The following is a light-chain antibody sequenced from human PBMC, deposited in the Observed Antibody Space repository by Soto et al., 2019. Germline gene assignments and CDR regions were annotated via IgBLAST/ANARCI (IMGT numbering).Light chain of an antibody. CDR2: GAS. V-gene: IGKV3-20*01. CDR1: QSVSSSY. Sequence: EIVLTQSPGTLSLSPGERATLSCRASQSVSSSYLAWYQQKPGQAPRPLIYGASSRATGIPDRFSGSESGTDFTLTISRLEPEDFAVYYCQQYGSSQFTFGPGTKVDIK. J-gene: IGKJ3*01. CDR3: QQYGSSQFT.